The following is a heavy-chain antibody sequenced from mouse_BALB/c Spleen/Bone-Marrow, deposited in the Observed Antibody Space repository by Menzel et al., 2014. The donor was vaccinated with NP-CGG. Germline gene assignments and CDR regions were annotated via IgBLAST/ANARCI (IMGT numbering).Heavy chain of an antibody. CDR3: SSGPLYAMDY. CDR1: GYTFTSYW. J-gene: IGHJ4*01. Sequence: QVQLQHSGAELVKPGTSVKLSCKTSGYTFTSYWIQWVKQRPGQGLGWIGEIFPGTDTTYYNEKFKGKATLTIDTSSSTAYMHLNSLTSEDSAVYFCSSGPLYAMDYWGQGTSVTVSS. V-gene: IGHV1S132*01. CDR2: IFPGTDTT.